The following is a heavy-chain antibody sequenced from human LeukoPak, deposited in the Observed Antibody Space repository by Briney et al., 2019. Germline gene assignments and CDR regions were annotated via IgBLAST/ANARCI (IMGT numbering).Heavy chain of an antibody. CDR3: ARDTRDFWSGYYTFYYYYYGMDV. J-gene: IGHJ6*02. CDR2: INPNSGGT. Sequence: ASVKVSCKASGYTFTGYYMHWVRQAPGQGLEWMGWINPNSGGTNYAQKFQGRVTMTRDTSISTAYMELSRLRSDDTAVYYCARDTRDFWSGYYTFYYYYYGMDVWGQGTTVTVSS. V-gene: IGHV1-2*02. CDR1: GYTFTGYY. D-gene: IGHD3-3*01.